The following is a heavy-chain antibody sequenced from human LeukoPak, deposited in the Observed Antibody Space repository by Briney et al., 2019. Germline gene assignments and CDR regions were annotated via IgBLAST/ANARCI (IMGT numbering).Heavy chain of an antibody. D-gene: IGHD6-13*01. V-gene: IGHV1-2*06. CDR1: GYTFTGYY. Sequence: ASVRVSCKASGYTFTGYYMHLVREAPGQGLEWMGRINPNSGGTNYAQKFQGRVTMTRDTSISTAYMELSRLRAAEQAVNYGPSEGPRQQRQFRYLQLGGQATLVTISS. J-gene: IGHJ1*01. CDR2: INPNSGGT. CDR3: PSEGPRQQRQFRYLQL.